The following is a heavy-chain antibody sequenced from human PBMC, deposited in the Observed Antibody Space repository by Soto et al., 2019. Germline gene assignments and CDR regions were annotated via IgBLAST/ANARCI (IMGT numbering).Heavy chain of an antibody. D-gene: IGHD3-9*01. V-gene: IGHV2-5*02. CDR2: IYWDDDK. CDR3: AHAWGYDILTGYYPNWFDP. Sequence: QITLKESGPTLVKPTQTLTLTCTFSGFSLSTSGVGVGWIRQPPGKALEWLALIYWDDDKRYSPSLKSRLTTTKDTSKNQVVLTMTNIDPVDTATYYCAHAWGYDILTGYYPNWFDPWGQGTLVTVSS. CDR1: GFSLSTSGVG. J-gene: IGHJ5*02.